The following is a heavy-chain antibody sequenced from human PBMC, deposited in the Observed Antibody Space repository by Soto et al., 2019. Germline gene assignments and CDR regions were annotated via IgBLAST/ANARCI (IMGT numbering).Heavy chain of an antibody. J-gene: IGHJ4*02. D-gene: IGHD3-22*01. Sequence: GASVEVSCKTSGYTVTGNYMHWVRQAPGQVLEWMAWINPKNAATKFAQKFQGRVTLTWGTSITTAYMELSRLTPDDTALFYCVPHHSGSSGYFDFWGQGTLVTVSS. CDR2: INPKNAAT. CDR1: GYTVTGNY. V-gene: IGHV1-2*02. CDR3: VPHHSGSSGYFDF.